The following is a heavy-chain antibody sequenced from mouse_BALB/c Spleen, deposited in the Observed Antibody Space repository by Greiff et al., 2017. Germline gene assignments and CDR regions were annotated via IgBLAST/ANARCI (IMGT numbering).Heavy chain of an antibody. Sequence: QVQLKESGAELARPGASVKLSCKASGYTFTDYYINWVKQRTGQGLEWIGEIYPGSGNTYYNEKFKGKATLTADKSSSTAYMQLSSLTSEDSAVYFCAHYYGSSYGYFDVWGAGTTVTVSS. D-gene: IGHD1-1*01. J-gene: IGHJ1*01. CDR2: IYPGSGNT. V-gene: IGHV1-77*01. CDR1: GYTFTDYY. CDR3: AHYYGSSYGYFDV.